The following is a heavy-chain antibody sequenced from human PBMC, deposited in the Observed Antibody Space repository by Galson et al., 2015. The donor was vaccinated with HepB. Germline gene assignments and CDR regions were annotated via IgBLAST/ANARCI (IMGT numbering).Heavy chain of an antibody. CDR3: AKEHGGLRFLEWYNQRVYYYGMDV. CDR2: ISGSGGST. J-gene: IGHJ6*02. V-gene: IGHV3-23*01. Sequence: SLRLSCAASGFTFSSYAMSWVRQAPGKGLEWVSAISGSGGSTYYADSVKGRFTISRDNSKNTLYLQMNSLRAEDTAVYYCAKEHGGLRFLEWYNQRVYYYGMDVWGQGTTVTVSS. D-gene: IGHD3-3*01. CDR1: GFTFSSYA.